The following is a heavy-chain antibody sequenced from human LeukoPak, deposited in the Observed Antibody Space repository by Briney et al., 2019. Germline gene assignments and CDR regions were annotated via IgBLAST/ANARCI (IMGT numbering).Heavy chain of an antibody. D-gene: IGHD6-19*01. CDR3: ARGPRYISGRYAESFSIDY. V-gene: IGHV1-2*02. Sequence: ASVKVSCRASGYSFNGYYLHWLRQAPGQAFEWMGWINPDTGGTNYVHNFQGRVTMTRDTSISAAYMGLSSLRSGDTAIYYCARGPRYISGRYAESFSIDYWGQGTLVTVSS. CDR1: GYSFNGYY. CDR2: INPDTGGT. J-gene: IGHJ4*02.